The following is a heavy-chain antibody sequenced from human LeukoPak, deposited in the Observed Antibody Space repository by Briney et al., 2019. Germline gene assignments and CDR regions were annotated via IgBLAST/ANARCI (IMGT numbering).Heavy chain of an antibody. CDR1: GFTFSSYV. CDR2: ISASGGST. Sequence: GGSLRVSCAASGFTFSSYVMSWVRQAPGKGLEWVSGISASGGSTYYADPVKGRFTISRDNSKNTVHLQMNSLRAEDTAVYYCAKVGYYFDSWDQGTLVTVSS. V-gene: IGHV3-23*01. CDR3: AKVGYYFDS. J-gene: IGHJ4*02.